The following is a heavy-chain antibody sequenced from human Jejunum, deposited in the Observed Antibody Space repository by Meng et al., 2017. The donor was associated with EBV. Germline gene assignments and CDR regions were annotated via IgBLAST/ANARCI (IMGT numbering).Heavy chain of an antibody. V-gene: IGHV1-8*01. CDR2: MNSNSGNT. D-gene: IGHD3-16*01. Sequence: QVQLVQSGAEVKKPGASVNVSCKASGYTFINHDINWVRQATGQGLEWMGWMNSNSGNTGYAQKFQGRVTMTRDTSMNTAYMELSSLRSEDTAVYFCARGSGAGGRDWFDPSGQGTLVTVAS. CDR3: ARGSGAGGRDWFDP. CDR1: GYTFINHD. J-gene: IGHJ5*02.